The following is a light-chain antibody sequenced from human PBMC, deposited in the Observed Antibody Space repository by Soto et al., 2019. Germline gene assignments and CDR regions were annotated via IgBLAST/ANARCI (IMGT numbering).Light chain of an antibody. CDR2: EVN. CDR1: SSDVGSYNF. Sequence: QSVLTQPASVSGSPGQSITISCTGTSSDVGSYNFVSWYQQHPGKAPKLIIYEVNKRPSGVSNRFSGSKSGNTASLTISGLQAEDEADYYCCSYAGSITWVFGGGTKLTVL. V-gene: IGLV2-23*02. J-gene: IGLJ3*02. CDR3: CSYAGSITWV.